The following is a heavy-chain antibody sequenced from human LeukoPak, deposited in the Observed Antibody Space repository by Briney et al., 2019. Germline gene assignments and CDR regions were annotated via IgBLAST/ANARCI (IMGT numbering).Heavy chain of an antibody. J-gene: IGHJ4*02. Sequence: WASVKVSCKASGYTFTSYGVSWVRQAPGQGLEWMGWISTYNGNTNYAQKLQGRVTMTTDTSTSTAYVELRSLRSNDTAVYYCARGGGYDRLDYWGQGTLVTVSP. V-gene: IGHV1-18*01. CDR3: ARGGGYDRLDY. CDR2: ISTYNGNT. CDR1: GYTFTSYG. D-gene: IGHD5-12*01.